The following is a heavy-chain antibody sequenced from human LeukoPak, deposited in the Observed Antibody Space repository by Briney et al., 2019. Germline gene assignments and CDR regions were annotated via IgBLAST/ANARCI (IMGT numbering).Heavy chain of an antibody. D-gene: IGHD4-17*01. V-gene: IGHV3-30*04. CDR1: GFTFSSYA. J-gene: IGHJ4*02. Sequence: GGSLRLSCAASGFTFSSYAMHWVRQAPGKGLEWVAVISYDGNNKYYVDSVKGRFTISRDNSKNTLYLQMNSLRAEDTAAYFCAKLLNDYGDYYFDYWGQGTLVTVSS. CDR2: ISYDGNNK. CDR3: AKLLNDYGDYYFDY.